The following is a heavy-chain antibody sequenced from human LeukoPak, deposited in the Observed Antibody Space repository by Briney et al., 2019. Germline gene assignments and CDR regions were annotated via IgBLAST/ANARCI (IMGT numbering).Heavy chain of an antibody. J-gene: IGHJ4*02. V-gene: IGHV3-7*01. CDR3: AREEVERRLNDY. D-gene: IGHD1-1*01. Sequence: GGSLRLSCAASGFNFNNYWMSWVRQAPGKGLEWVANIKKDGSERYYVDSVKGRFTISRDYAKSSLYLQMNSLRAEDTAVYYCAREEVERRLNDYWGQGTLVTVSS. CDR2: IKKDGSER. CDR1: GFNFNNYW.